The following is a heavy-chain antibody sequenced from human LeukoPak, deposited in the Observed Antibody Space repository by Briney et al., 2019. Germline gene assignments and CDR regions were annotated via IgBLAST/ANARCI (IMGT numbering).Heavy chain of an antibody. CDR2: IYCSGST. J-gene: IGHJ4*02. V-gene: IGHV4-39*01. CDR3: ARQCSSTSCYANFDY. CDR1: GGSISSSSYY. D-gene: IGHD2-2*01. Sequence: SETLSLTCTVSGGSISSSSYYWGWIRQPPGKGLEWIGSIYCSGSTYYNPSLKSRVTISVDTSKNQFSLKLSSVTAADTAVYYCARQCSSTSCYANFDYWGQGTLVTVSS.